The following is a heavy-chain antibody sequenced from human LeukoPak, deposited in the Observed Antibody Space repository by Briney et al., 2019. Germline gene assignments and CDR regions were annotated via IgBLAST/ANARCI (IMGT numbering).Heavy chain of an antibody. D-gene: IGHD3-22*01. V-gene: IGHV3-21*01. J-gene: IGHJ4*02. CDR3: TRVNYYDTN. CDR2: ISSSSIFI. CDR1: GFTFSSYT. Sequence: GGSLRLSCAASGFTFSSYTMNWVRQAPGKGLEWVSSISSSSIFIHYADSVKGRFTISRDNAKNSLYLQMNSLRAEDTAVYYCTRVNYYDTNWGQGTLVTVSS.